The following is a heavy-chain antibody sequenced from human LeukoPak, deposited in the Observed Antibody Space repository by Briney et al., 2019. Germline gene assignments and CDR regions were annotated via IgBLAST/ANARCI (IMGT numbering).Heavy chain of an antibody. D-gene: IGHD4-17*01. CDR2: IIPTFGIA. CDR1: GGTFSSYA. Sequence: ASVKVSCKASGGTFSSYAISWVRQAPGQGLEWMGRIIPTFGIANYAQKFQGRVTITADKSTSTAYMELSSLRSEDTAVYYCARDGGDYMAEYFQHWGQGTLVTVSS. J-gene: IGHJ1*01. V-gene: IGHV1-69*04. CDR3: ARDGGDYMAEYFQH.